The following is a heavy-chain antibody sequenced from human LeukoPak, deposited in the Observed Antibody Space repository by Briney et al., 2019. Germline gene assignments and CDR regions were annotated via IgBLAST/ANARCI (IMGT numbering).Heavy chain of an antibody. J-gene: IGHJ5*02. Sequence: PGGSLRLSCSASGFSFSSYTMTWVRQAPGKGPEWVSIISGGGDTTFYTDSVKGRVTSARDNSKNTLYLQMNSLRAEHTAVYYCAKVDSYDSSGNYPNWFDPWGQGTLVTVSS. CDR2: ISGGGDTT. CDR1: GFSFSSYT. D-gene: IGHD3-22*01. CDR3: AKVDSYDSSGNYPNWFDP. V-gene: IGHV3-23*01.